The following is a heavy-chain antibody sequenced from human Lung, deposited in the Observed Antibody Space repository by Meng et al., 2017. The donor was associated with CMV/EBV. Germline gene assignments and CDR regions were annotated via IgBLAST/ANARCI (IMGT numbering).Heavy chain of an antibody. CDR1: GDSITNHNW. D-gene: IGHD3-10*01. CDR3: LRRSGGSV. Sequence: QVQLRGPGPPLLKPSETLSLACAVSGDSITNHNWWAWVRQPPGKGLEWIGEIPHRGSSAYNPSLKSRVSMSIDKSKNQFSLKLTSVTAADTAVYHCLRRSGGSVWGQGTLVTVSS. J-gene: IGHJ1*01. CDR2: IPHRGSS. V-gene: IGHV4-4*02.